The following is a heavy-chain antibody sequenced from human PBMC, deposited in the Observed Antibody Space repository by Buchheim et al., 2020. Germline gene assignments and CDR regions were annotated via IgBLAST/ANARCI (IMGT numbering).Heavy chain of an antibody. Sequence: EVQLAESGGGLVQPGGSLRLSCAASGFTFSSYSMNWVRQAPGKGLEWVSYISSSSSTIYYADSVKGRFTISRDNAKNSLYLQMNSLRAEDTAVYYCARDQPHYYGSGSYLSTYYYYYGMDVWGQGTT. CDR2: ISSSSSTI. CDR1: GFTFSSYS. J-gene: IGHJ6*02. D-gene: IGHD3-10*01. V-gene: IGHV3-48*04. CDR3: ARDQPHYYGSGSYLSTYYYYYGMDV.